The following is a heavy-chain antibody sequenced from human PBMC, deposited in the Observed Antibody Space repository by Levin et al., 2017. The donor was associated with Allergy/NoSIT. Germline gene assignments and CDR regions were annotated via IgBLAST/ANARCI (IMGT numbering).Heavy chain of an antibody. CDR1: GYSFTSYW. CDR3: ARPSSSSWDFDY. D-gene: IGHD6-6*01. Sequence: GGSLRLSCKGSGYSFTSYWIGWVRQMPGKGLEWMGIIYPGDSDTRYSPSFQGQVTISADKSISTAYLQWSSLKASDTAMYYCARPSSSSWDFDYWGQGTLVTVSS. J-gene: IGHJ4*02. V-gene: IGHV5-51*01. CDR2: IYPGDSDT.